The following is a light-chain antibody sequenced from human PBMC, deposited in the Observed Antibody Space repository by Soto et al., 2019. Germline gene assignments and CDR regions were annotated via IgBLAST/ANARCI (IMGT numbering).Light chain of an antibody. J-gene: IGLJ2*01. CDR1: SSDVGGYNY. CDR3: CSYAGSYTCYVV. V-gene: IGLV2-11*01. CDR2: DVS. Sequence: QSVLTQPRSVSGSPGQSVTISCTGTSSDVGGYNYVSWYQQHPGKAPKLMIYDVSKRPSGVPDRFSGSKSGNTASLTISGLQAEDEADYYCCSYAGSYTCYVVFGGGTKLTVL.